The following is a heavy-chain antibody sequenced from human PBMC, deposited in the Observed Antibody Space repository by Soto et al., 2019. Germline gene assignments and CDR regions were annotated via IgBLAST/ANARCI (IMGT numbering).Heavy chain of an antibody. CDR1: GDSVSSNSAA. Sequence: SQTLSLTCAISGDSVSSNSAAWNWIRQSPSRGLEWLGRTYYRSKWYNDYAVSVKSRITINPDTSKNQFSLQLNYVTPEDTAVYYCARAPSDIVVVPAANYYYMDVWGKGTTVTVSS. J-gene: IGHJ6*03. V-gene: IGHV6-1*01. CDR2: TYYRSKWYN. D-gene: IGHD2-2*01. CDR3: ARAPSDIVVVPAANYYYMDV.